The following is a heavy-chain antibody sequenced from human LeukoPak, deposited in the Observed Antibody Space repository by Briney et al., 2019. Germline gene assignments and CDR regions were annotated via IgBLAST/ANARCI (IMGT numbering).Heavy chain of an antibody. J-gene: IGHJ4*02. D-gene: IGHD3-3*02. CDR2: IYYSGST. CDR1: GGSISSSSYY. V-gene: IGHV4-39*01. Sequence: PSQTLSLTCTVSGGSISSSSYYWGWIRQPPGKGLEWIGSIYYSGSTYYNPSLKSRVTISVDTSKNQFSLKLSSVTAADTAVYYCARRSSITRSLDYWGQGTLVTVSS. CDR3: ARRSSITRSLDY.